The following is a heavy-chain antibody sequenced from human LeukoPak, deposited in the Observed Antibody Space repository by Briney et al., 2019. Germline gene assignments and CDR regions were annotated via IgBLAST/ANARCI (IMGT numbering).Heavy chain of an antibody. CDR2: IYYSGST. CDR1: GGSVSSGSYY. D-gene: IGHD3-3*01. J-gene: IGHJ5*02. V-gene: IGHV4-61*01. CDR3: ARADYYDFTGWFDP. Sequence: SETLSLTCTVSGGSVSSGSYYWSWIRQPPGKGLEWIGYIYYSGSTNYNPSLKSRVTISVDTSKNQFSLKLSSVTAADTAVYYCARADYYDFTGWFDPWGQGTLVTVSS.